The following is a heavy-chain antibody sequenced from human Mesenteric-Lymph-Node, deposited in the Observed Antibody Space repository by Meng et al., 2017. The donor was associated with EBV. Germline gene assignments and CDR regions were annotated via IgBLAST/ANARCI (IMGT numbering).Heavy chain of an antibody. CDR1: GFNFNYYS. Sequence: VQWVESGGGLVKPGGSLRLSCAASGFNFNYYSMSWVRQAPGKGLEWVSYISSSTYIYYGDSVKGRFTISRDNAKNSLYLQMNNLRADDTAVYYCTRDMGLGVGATSSFWGQGTLVTVSS. V-gene: IGHV3-21*01. D-gene: IGHD3-10*01. J-gene: IGHJ4*02. CDR3: TRDMGLGVGATSSF. CDR2: ISSSTYI.